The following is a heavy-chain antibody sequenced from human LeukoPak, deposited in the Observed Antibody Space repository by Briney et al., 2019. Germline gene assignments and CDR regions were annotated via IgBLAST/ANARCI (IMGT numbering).Heavy chain of an antibody. CDR1: GFTFRTYW. CDR3: ARISVHYGDLFDC. V-gene: IGHV3-7*05. CDR2: IKQDGSEK. J-gene: IGHJ4*02. D-gene: IGHD4-17*01. Sequence: GGSLSLSCAASGFTFRTYWMSWVRQAPGKGLEWVANIKQDGSEKSYVDSVKGRFTISRDNAQNSLYLQMNSLRAEDTAVYYCARISVHYGDLFDCWGQGTLLTVSS.